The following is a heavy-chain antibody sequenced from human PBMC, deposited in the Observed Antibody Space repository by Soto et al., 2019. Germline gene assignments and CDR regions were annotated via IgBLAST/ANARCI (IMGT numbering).Heavy chain of an antibody. V-gene: IGHV1-18*01. D-gene: IGHD1-7*01. J-gene: IGHJ5*02. CDR3: ARDEGFLELRSSPLFDP. CDR2: ISAYNGNT. CDR1: GYTFTSYG. Sequence: GASVKVSCKASGYTFTSYGISWVRQAPGQGLEWMGWISAYNGNTNYAQKLQGRVTMTTDTSTSTAYMELRSLRSDDTAVYYCARDEGFLELRSSPLFDPWGQGTLVTSPQ.